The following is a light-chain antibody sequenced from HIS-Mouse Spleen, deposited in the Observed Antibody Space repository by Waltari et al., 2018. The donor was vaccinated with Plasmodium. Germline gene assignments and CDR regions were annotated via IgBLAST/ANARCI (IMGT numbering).Light chain of an antibody. CDR1: ALPQQY. Sequence: SYELTQPPSVSVSPGQTARITCSGDALPQQYAYWYQQKPGQAPVLVVDKDIERPSGIPERFSGSSSGTIVTLTISGVQAEDEADYYCQSADSSGTYRVFGGGTKLTVL. V-gene: IGLV3-25*03. J-gene: IGLJ2*01. CDR2: KDI. CDR3: QSADSSGTYRV.